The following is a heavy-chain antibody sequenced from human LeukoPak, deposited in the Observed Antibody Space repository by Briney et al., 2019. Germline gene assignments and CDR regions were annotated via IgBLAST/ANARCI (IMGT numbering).Heavy chain of an antibody. CDR2: MNPNSGNT. CDR3: ARAPSITGTTPPGY. D-gene: IGHD1-7*01. J-gene: IGHJ4*02. Sequence: ASVRVSCKASGYTFTSYDINWVRQATGQGLEWMGWMNPNSGNTGYAQKFQGRVTMTRNTSISTAYMELSSLRSEDTAVYYCARAPSITGTTPPGYWGQGTLVTVSS. V-gene: IGHV1-8*01. CDR1: GYTFTSYD.